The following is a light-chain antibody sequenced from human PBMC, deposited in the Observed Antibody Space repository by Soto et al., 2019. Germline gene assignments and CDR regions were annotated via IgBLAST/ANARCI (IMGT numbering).Light chain of an antibody. CDR1: QSVSSSY. CDR3: QQYNNWPPWT. J-gene: IGKJ1*01. V-gene: IGKV3-15*01. CDR2: GAS. Sequence: EMVLTQSPGTLSLSPGERATLSCLASQSVSSSYLAWYQQKPGQAPRLLIYGASTRATGIPARFSGSGSGTEFTLTISSLQSEDFAVYYCQQYNNWPPWTFGQGTKVDIK.